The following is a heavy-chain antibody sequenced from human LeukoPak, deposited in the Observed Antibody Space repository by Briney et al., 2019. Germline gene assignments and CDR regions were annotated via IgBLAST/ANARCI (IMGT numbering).Heavy chain of an antibody. V-gene: IGHV4-59*01. CDR1: GGSISSYY. D-gene: IGHD3-10*01. CDR3: ARMGLVRGYFDY. J-gene: IGHJ4*02. CDR2: IYYSGST. Sequence: SETLSLTCTVSGGSISSYYWSWIRQPPGKGLEWIGYIYYSGSTNYNPSLKSRVTISVDTSKNQFSLKLSSVTAADTAVYYCARMGLVRGYFDYWGQGTLVTVSS.